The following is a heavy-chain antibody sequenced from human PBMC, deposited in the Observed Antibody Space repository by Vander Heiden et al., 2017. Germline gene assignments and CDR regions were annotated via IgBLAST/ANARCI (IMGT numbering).Heavy chain of an antibody. Sequence: VQFVESGGALVQPGGSLRLSCVVPGFTFSSSWMHWVRQAPGTGLVWLSRMNSDGSTTDYADSVKGRFTISRDNAKNTLYLQMNGLRAEDTAVYYCARAGFFRFDYWGQGILVTVSS. J-gene: IGHJ4*02. V-gene: IGHV3-74*01. CDR1: GFTFSSSW. D-gene: IGHD3-3*01. CDR3: ARAGFFRFDY. CDR2: MNSDGSTT.